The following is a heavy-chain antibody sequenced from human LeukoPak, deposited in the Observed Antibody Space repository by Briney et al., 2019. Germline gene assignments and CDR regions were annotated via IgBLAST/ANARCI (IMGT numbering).Heavy chain of an antibody. J-gene: IGHJ4*02. Sequence: ASVKVSCKASGYTFSGFYIHWVRQAPGQGLEWMGWINPNSGVTNYAQKFQGRVTITRNTSISTAYMELSSLRSEDTAVYYCAKPSNYYDSSGPIWTLNSFHWGQGTLVTVSS. CDR1: GYTFSGFY. CDR2: INPNSGVT. CDR3: AKPSNYYDSSGPIWTLNSFH. V-gene: IGHV1-2*02. D-gene: IGHD3-22*01.